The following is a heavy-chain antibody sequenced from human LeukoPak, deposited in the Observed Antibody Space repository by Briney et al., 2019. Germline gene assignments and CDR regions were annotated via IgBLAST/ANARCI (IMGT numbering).Heavy chain of an antibody. J-gene: IGHJ4*02. Sequence: ASVNVSCQASGYTFTTYYMHWLRPAPGQGLVWMGLMNPSGGGTRYAQKFQGRVTMTRDTSTSTVYMELSSLRSEDTAVYYCASGYKTVSVFDHWGQGTLVTVSS. CDR3: ASGYKTVSVFDH. D-gene: IGHD5-24*01. CDR1: GYTFTTYY. V-gene: IGHV1-46*01. CDR2: MNPSGGGT.